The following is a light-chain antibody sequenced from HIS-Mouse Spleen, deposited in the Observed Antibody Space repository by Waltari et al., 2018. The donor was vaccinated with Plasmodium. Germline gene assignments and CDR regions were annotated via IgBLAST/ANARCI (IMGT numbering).Light chain of an antibody. J-gene: IGKJ2*01. CDR3: QQYNNWPPYT. CDR1: QSVSSN. Sequence: EIVMTQSTDTLSVSPGERANLSCRASQSVSSNLAWYQQKPGQAPRLLIYGASTRATGIPARFSGSGSGTEFTLTISSLQSEDFAVYYCQQYNNWPPYTFGQGTKLEIK. V-gene: IGKV3-15*01. CDR2: GAS.